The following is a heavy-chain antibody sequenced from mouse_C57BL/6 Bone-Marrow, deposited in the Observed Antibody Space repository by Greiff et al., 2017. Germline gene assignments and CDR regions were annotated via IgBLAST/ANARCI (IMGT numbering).Heavy chain of an antibody. J-gene: IGHJ3*01. D-gene: IGHD2-4*01. CDR3: AREGGYDYAWFAY. CDR2: IHPNSGST. CDR1: GYTFTSYW. V-gene: IGHV1-64*01. Sequence: QVQLQQPGAELVKPGASVKLSCKASGYTFTSYWMHWVKQRPGQGLEWIGMIHPNSGSTNYNEKFKSKATLTVDKSSSTAYMQLSSLTSEDSAVYYCAREGGYDYAWFAYWGQGTLLTVSA.